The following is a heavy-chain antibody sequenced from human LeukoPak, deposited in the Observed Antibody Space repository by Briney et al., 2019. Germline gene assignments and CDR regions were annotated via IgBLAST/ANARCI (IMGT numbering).Heavy chain of an antibody. D-gene: IGHD3-22*01. J-gene: IGHJ4*02. Sequence: ASVKVSCKAPGYTFTSYGISWVRQAPGQGLEWMGWINPNSGGTNYAQKLQGRVTMTTDTSTSTAYMELRSLRSDDTAVYYCARDTGRYYYDSSGYADYWGQGTLVTVSS. CDR2: INPNSGGT. V-gene: IGHV1-18*01. CDR3: ARDTGRYYYDSSGYADY. CDR1: GYTFTSYG.